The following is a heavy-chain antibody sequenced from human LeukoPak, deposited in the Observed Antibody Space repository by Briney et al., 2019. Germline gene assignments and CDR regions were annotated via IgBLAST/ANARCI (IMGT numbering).Heavy chain of an antibody. V-gene: IGHV3-7*01. CDR2: IKQDGSET. J-gene: IGHJ4*02. D-gene: IGHD6-13*01. CDR3: AKDSSWYSYYFDY. Sequence: PGGSLRLSCAASGFTFRSYWMTWVRQYPGKGLEWVANIKQDGSETYYADSVKGRFTISRDNAKRSLYLQMNSLRAEDTAVYYCAKDSSWYSYYFDYWGQGTLVTVSS. CDR1: GFTFRSYW.